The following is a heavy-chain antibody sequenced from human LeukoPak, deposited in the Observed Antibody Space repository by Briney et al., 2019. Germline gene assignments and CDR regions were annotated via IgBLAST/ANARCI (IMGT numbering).Heavy chain of an antibody. J-gene: IGHJ4*02. V-gene: IGHV4-31*03. Sequence: SETLSLTCTVSGGSISSGGYYWSWIRQHPGTGLEWIGYIYYSGSTYYNPSLKSRVTISVDTSKNQFPLKLSSVTAADTAVYYCARDSRWNDVRYFDYWGQGTLVTVSS. D-gene: IGHD1-1*01. CDR2: IYYSGST. CDR3: ARDSRWNDVRYFDY. CDR1: GGSISSGGYY.